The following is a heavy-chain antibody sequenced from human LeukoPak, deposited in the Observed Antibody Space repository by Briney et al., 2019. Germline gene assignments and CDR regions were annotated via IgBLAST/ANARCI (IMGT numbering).Heavy chain of an antibody. V-gene: IGHV3-23*01. CDR3: AKDSGSYSSSFNPDY. CDR2: ISGSGTNT. Sequence: PGGSLRLSCAASGFTFISYAMSWVRQTPGKGLEWVSAISGSGTNTYYADSVKGRFTISRDNSKNMMYLQMNSLRAEDTAVYYCAKDSGSYSSSFNPDYWGQGTLVTVSS. CDR1: GFTFISYA. J-gene: IGHJ4*02. D-gene: IGHD6-13*01.